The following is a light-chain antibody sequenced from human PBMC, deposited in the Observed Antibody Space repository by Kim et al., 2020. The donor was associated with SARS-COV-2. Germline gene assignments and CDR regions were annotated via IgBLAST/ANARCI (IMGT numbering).Light chain of an antibody. CDR1: QSISTW. J-gene: IGKJ2*01. CDR2: DAS. Sequence: ASVGDSVTITCRASQSISTWLAWYQQKPGKAPKLLIYDASSLESGVPSRFSGSGSGTEFTLTISSLQPDDFATYYCQQYNSYPGTFGQGTKLEI. CDR3: QQYNSYPGT. V-gene: IGKV1-5*01.